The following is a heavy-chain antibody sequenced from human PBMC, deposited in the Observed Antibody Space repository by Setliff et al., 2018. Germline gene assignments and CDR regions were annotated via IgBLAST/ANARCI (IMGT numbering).Heavy chain of an antibody. V-gene: IGHV1-18*01. Sequence: ASVKVSCKASGYTFTSYGFSWVRQAPGQGLEWMGWISGYNGNTNYAQKVQGRVTMTSDTSTGTIYMELRSLRADDTAVYYCSRFGLYYEAVYGGGDYYYYGMDVWGQGTTVTVSS. CDR1: GYTFTSYG. CDR3: SRFGLYYEAVYGGGDYYYYGMDV. J-gene: IGHJ6*02. D-gene: IGHD3-16*01. CDR2: ISGYNGNT.